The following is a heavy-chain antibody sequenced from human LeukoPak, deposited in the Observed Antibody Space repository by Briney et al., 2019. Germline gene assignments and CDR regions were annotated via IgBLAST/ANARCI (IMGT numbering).Heavy chain of an antibody. D-gene: IGHD4-17*01. V-gene: IGHV3-11*04. J-gene: IGHJ4*02. CDR3: AKENWPTVTSLGRTSFDY. CDR2: ISSSGSTI. Sequence: PGGSLRLSCAASGFTFSDYYMSWIRQAPGKGLEWVSYISSSGSTIYYADSVKGRFTISRENAKNSLYLQMNSLRAEDTAVYYCAKENWPTVTSLGRTSFDYWGQGTLVTVSP. CDR1: GFTFSDYY.